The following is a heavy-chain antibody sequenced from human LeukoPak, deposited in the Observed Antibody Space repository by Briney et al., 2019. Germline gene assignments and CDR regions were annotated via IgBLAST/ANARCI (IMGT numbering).Heavy chain of an antibody. CDR2: ISGSGGSP. CDR1: GFTFSSYA. J-gene: IGHJ4*02. Sequence: GSLRLSCAASGFTFSSYAMSWVRQAPGKGLEWVAVISGSGGSPHYADSIKGRFTVSRDNSKNTLYLQMNSLRAEDTAVYYCAKGHTIWGQGTLVTVSS. CDR3: AKGHTI. V-gene: IGHV3-23*01. D-gene: IGHD3-3*01.